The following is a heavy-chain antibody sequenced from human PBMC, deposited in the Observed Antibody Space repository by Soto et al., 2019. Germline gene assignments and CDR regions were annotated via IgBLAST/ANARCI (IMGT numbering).Heavy chain of an antibody. CDR2: ISAHNGNT. J-gene: IGHJ4*02. CDR1: GYAFTTYG. CDR3: GRGRYGDY. Sequence: QVHLVQSGAEVKKPGASVKVSCQGSGYAFTTYGITWVRQAPGQGLEWMGWISAHNGNTNYAQKLQGRVTVTRDTSTSPAYMELRSLRYDDTAVYYCGRGRYGDYWGQGALVTVSS. V-gene: IGHV1-18*01. D-gene: IGHD1-1*01.